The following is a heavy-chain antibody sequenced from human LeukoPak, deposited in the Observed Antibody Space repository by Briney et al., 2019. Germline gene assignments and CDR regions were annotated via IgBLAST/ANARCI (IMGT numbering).Heavy chain of an antibody. J-gene: IGHJ4*02. V-gene: IGHV3-30*04. Sequence: GGSLRLSCAASGFTFNSYSMHWVRQAPGKGLEWVAVISYDGSNRYYADSVKGRFTISRDTSKNTLYLQMNSLTAEGTAVYYCARREGSGLLDYWGQGTLVTVSS. CDR3: ARREGSGLLDY. D-gene: IGHD6-19*01. CDR1: GFTFNSYS. CDR2: ISYDGSNR.